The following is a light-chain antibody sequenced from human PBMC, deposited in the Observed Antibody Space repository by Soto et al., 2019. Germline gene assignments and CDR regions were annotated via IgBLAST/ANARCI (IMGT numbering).Light chain of an antibody. Sequence: DIQMTQSPSSLSASVGDRVTITCRASQSVGIYLNWYQQKPGKAPKLLIYAASKLQSGVPSRFSGSGSGTDFTLTISSLQPEDFATYFCQQSYNTPWTFGQGTKVEIK. CDR2: AAS. V-gene: IGKV1-39*01. CDR1: QSVGIY. J-gene: IGKJ1*01. CDR3: QQSYNTPWT.